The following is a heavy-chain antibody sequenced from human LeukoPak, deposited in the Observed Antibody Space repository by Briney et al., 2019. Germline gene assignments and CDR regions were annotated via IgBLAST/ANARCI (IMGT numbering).Heavy chain of an antibody. J-gene: IGHJ4*02. CDR2: ISWNSGSI. CDR3: AKDRAYGGEAADY. V-gene: IGHV3-9*01. Sequence: PGRSLRLSCAASGFTFDDYAMHWVRHAPGKGLEWVSGISWNSGSIGYADSVKGRFTISRDNAKNSLYLQMNSLRAEDTALYYCAKDRAYGGEAADYWGQGTLVTVSS. CDR1: GFTFDDYA. D-gene: IGHD4-23*01.